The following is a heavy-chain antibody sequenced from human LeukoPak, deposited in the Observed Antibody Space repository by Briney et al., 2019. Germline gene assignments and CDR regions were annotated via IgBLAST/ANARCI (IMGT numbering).Heavy chain of an antibody. CDR3: ARDSYYYDSSGYPLEFDY. V-gene: IGHV1-69*05. CDR1: GGTFSSYA. J-gene: IGHJ4*02. D-gene: IGHD3-22*01. Sequence: ASVKVSCKASGGTFSSYAISWVRQAPGQGLEWMGGIIPIFGTANYAQKFQGRLTMTRDTSISTAYMELSRLRSDDTAVYYCARDSYYYDSSGYPLEFDYWGQGTLATVSS. CDR2: IIPIFGTA.